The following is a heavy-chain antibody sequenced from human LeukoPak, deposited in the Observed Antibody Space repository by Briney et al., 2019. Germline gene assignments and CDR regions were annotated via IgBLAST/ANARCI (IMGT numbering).Heavy chain of an antibody. J-gene: IGHJ4*02. CDR3: ARGSVYFDS. CDR2: ITPSGST. CDR1: GGSFSGYF. Sequence: SETLSLTCVVYGGSFSGYFWSWIRQPPGKGLEWIGEITPSGSTNYSPSLKSRVSISIDTSKKKLSLRLTSVTAADSAVYYCARGSVYFDSWGQGTLVTVSS. V-gene: IGHV4-34*01.